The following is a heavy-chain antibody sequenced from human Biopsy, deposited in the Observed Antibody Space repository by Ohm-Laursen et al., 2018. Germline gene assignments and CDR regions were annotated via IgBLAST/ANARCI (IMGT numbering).Heavy chain of an antibody. D-gene: IGHD5-18*01. CDR1: GFTFSSHA. J-gene: IGHJ6*02. Sequence: SLRLSCAASGFTFSSHAMSWVRQAPGKGLEWVSVITGVGVVTYYADPVKGRFTVSRDNSMNTMFLQMNSLRAQDAGTYYCAKWGTSMALYHFYGMDVWGQGTTVSVSS. CDR3: AKWGTSMALYHFYGMDV. V-gene: IGHV3-23*01. CDR2: ITGVGVVT.